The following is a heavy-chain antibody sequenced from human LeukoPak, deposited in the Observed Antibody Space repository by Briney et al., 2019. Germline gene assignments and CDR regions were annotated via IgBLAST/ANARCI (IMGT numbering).Heavy chain of an antibody. Sequence: SVKVSCKASGGTFSSYAISWVRQAPGQGLEWMGGIIPIFGTANYAQKFQGRVTITADKSTSTAYMELSSLRSEDTAVYYCARVFGYYYDSSGYFDYWGQGTLVTVSS. J-gene: IGHJ4*02. D-gene: IGHD3-22*01. V-gene: IGHV1-69*06. CDR2: IIPIFGTA. CDR3: ARVFGYYYDSSGYFDY. CDR1: GGTFSSYA.